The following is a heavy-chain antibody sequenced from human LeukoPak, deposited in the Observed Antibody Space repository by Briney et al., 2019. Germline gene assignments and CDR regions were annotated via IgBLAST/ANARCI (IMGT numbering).Heavy chain of an antibody. J-gene: IGHJ4*02. CDR3: AKSGLEWLFIDY. V-gene: IGHV3-7*01. Sequence: GGPLSHLCAASGFTFSSYWMSWVRQAPGKGLEGVANIKQDGSEKYYVDSVKGRFTNSRDNAKNSLYLQMNSLRAEDTAVYYCAKSGLEWLFIDYWGQGTLVTVSS. CDR2: IKQDGSEK. CDR1: GFTFSSYW. D-gene: IGHD3-3*01.